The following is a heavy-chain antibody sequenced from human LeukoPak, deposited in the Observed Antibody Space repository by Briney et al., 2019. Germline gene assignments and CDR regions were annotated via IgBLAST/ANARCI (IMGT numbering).Heavy chain of an antibody. CDR1: GVSLSTRGVG. Sequence: SGPTLFTPTPTPTLTFSFPGVSLSTRGVGVGWIRQPPVQALEWLTLLYSDDDKRHTPYLKSRLTITKDTSKNQVNLTMTNMNPVDTATYYCAYRRRAGTGGEIQRWLFDYWGQGTLVTVSS. J-gene: IGHJ4*02. CDR2: LYSDDDK. V-gene: IGHV2-5*02. CDR3: AYRRRAGTGGEIQRWLFDY. D-gene: IGHD5-18*01.